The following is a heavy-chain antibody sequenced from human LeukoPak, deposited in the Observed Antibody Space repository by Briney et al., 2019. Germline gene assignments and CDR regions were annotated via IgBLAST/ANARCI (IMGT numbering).Heavy chain of an antibody. Sequence: ASVKVPLKGFGINLNRFYYKLVPQGPGQGLEWMGIINPSGGSTSYAQKFQGRVTMTRDTSTSTVYMELSSLRSEDTAVYYCARRVRLGGARGNWFDPWGQGTLVTVSS. CDR3: ARRVRLGGARGNWFDP. D-gene: IGHD1-26*01. V-gene: IGHV1-46*02. J-gene: IGHJ5*02. CDR1: GINLNRFY. CDR2: INPSGGST.